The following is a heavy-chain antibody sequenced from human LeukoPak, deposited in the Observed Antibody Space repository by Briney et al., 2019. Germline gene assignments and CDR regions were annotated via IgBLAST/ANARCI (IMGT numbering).Heavy chain of an antibody. CDR2: IKSKTDGGTT. D-gene: IGHD3-10*01. CDR1: GFTFSNAW. J-gene: IGHJ5*02. V-gene: IGHV3-15*01. CDR3: TTMVRGVITRFDP. Sequence: GGSLRLSCAASGFTFSNAWMSWVRQAPGKGLEWVGRIKSKTDGGTTDYAAPVKGRFTISRDDSKNTLYLQMNSLKTEDTAVYYCTTMVRGVITRFDPWGQGTLVTVSS.